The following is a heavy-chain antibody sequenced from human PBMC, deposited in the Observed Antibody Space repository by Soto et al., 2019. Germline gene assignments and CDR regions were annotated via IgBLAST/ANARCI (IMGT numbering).Heavy chain of an antibody. V-gene: IGHV1-8*01. Sequence: GXSVKVSCKASVYTFTSYDINWVRQATGQGLEWMGWMNPNSGNTGYAQKFQGRVTMTRNTSISTAYMELSSLRSEDTAVYYCARGPDCTPNGLDLGYYYGMDVWGQGTTVTVSS. D-gene: IGHD2-8*01. CDR1: VYTFTSYD. J-gene: IGHJ6*02. CDR2: MNPNSGNT. CDR3: ARGPDCTPNGLDLGYYYGMDV.